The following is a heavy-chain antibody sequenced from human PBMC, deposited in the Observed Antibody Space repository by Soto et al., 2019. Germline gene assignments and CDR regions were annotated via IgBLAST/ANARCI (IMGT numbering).Heavy chain of an antibody. Sequence: PGGSLRLSCAASGFTFSTYWMHWVRQAPGKGLVWVSRINSDGSGTTYADSVKGRFAISRDNAKNTLFLQMNSLRAEDTAVYYCASQLGVLVPAGYYYYGMDVWGQGTTVTVSS. CDR3: ASQLGVLVPAGYYYYGMDV. CDR1: GFTFSTYW. CDR2: INSDGSGT. D-gene: IGHD2-2*01. J-gene: IGHJ6*02. V-gene: IGHV3-74*01.